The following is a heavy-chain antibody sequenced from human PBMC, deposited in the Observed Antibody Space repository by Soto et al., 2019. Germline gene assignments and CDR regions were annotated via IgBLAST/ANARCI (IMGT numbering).Heavy chain of an antibody. J-gene: IGHJ4*02. CDR2: IIPIFGTA. CDR3: ATYYYDSSGYFAPGFDY. CDR1: GGTFSSYA. Sequence: QVQLVQSGAEVKKPGSSVKVSCKASGGTFSSYAISWVRQAPGQGLEWMGGIIPIFGTANYAQKFQGRVTITADNSTSTAYMELSTLRSEDTAVYYCATYYYDSSGYFAPGFDYWGQGTLVTVSS. V-gene: IGHV1-69*06. D-gene: IGHD3-22*01.